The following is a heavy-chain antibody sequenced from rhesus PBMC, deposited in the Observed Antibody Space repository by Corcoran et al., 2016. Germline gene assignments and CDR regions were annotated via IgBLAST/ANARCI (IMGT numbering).Heavy chain of an antibody. V-gene: IGHV4S6*01. CDR2: IYGSAGSN. J-gene: IGHJ4*01. Sequence: QVQLKESGPGLVKPSETLPLPCAVSVASIRRTSLRWLRQPPCVGLAWFGRIYGSAGSNDYNPSLKSRVTISIDTSKNQFSLKLSSVTAADTAVYYCARDPPDSSWSFDYWGQGVLVTVSS. D-gene: IGHD6-13*01. CDR1: VASIRRTS. CDR3: ARDPPDSSWSFDY.